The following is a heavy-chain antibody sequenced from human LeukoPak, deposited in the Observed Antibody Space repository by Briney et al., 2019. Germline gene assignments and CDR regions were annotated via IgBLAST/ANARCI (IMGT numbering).Heavy chain of an antibody. CDR1: GLTFSSHW. CDR2: ITNDGSST. D-gene: IGHD4-23*01. V-gene: IGHV3-74*01. Sequence: TGGSLRLSCAASGLTFSSHWMHWVRQAPGKGLVWVSRITNDGSSTTYADSVKGRFTISRDNAKNMLYLQVNSLRAEDTAVYYCARGRPHGNDYWGQGTLVTVSS. J-gene: IGHJ4*02. CDR3: ARGRPHGNDY.